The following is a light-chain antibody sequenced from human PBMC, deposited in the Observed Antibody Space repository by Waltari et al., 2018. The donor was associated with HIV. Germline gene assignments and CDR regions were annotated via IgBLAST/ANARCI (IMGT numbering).Light chain of an antibody. Sequence: QSALTQPASVSGSPGQSITISCTGPSSDIGGYNYVSWYQQHPGKAPKLMIFDASNRPSGFSNRFSGSKSGNTASLTISGLQADDEAHYFCSSFSITSTLVVFGGGTKLTVL. CDR2: DAS. V-gene: IGLV2-14*03. CDR1: SSDIGGYNY. CDR3: SSFSITSTLVV. J-gene: IGLJ2*01.